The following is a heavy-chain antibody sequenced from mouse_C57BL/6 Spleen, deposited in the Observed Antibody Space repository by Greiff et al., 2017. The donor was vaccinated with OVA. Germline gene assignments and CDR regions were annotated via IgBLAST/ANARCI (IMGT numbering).Heavy chain of an antibody. J-gene: IGHJ4*01. CDR2: ISSGGSYT. D-gene: IGHD2-3*01. CDR3: ARGEDIYDGLYYAMDY. Sequence: DVQLVESGGDLVKPGGSLKLSCAASGFTFSSYGMSWVRQTPDKRLEWVATISSGGSYTYYPDSVKGRFTISRDNAKNTLYLQMSSLKSEDTAMYDCARGEDIYDGLYYAMDYWGQGTSVTVSS. V-gene: IGHV5-6*01. CDR1: GFTFSSYG.